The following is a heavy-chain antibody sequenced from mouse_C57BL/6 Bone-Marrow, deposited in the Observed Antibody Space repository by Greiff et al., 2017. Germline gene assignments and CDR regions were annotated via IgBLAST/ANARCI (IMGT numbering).Heavy chain of an antibody. V-gene: IGHV2-6-1*01. CDR1: GFSLTSYG. D-gene: IGHD2-3*01. J-gene: IGHJ1*03. Sequence: QVQLKESGPGLVAPSQSLSITCTVSGFSLTSYGVHWVRQPPGKGLEWLVVIWSDGSTTYNSALKSRLSISKDNSKSQVFLKMNSLQTDDTAMYYCARHGKDDGYSLYFDVWGTGTTVTVSS. CDR2: IWSDGST. CDR3: ARHGKDDGYSLYFDV.